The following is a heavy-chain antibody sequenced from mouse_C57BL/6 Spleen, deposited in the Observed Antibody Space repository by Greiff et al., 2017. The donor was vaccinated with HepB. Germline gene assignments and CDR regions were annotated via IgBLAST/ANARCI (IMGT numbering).Heavy chain of an antibody. Sequence: VQLQQSGPELVKPGASVKISCKASGYTFTDYYMNWVKQSHGKSLEWIGDINPNNGGTSYNQKFKGKATLTVDKSYSTAYMELRSLTSEDSAVYYCARRSFITTVVGFDYWGQGTTLTVSS. CDR1: GYTFTDYY. CDR2: INPNNGGT. V-gene: IGHV1-26*01. J-gene: IGHJ2*01. D-gene: IGHD1-1*01. CDR3: ARRSFITTVVGFDY.